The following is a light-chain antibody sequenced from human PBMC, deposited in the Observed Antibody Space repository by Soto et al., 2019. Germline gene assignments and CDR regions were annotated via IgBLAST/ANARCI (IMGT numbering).Light chain of an antibody. Sequence: QSALTQPASVSGSPGQSITISCTGTSSDVGSYNLVSWYQQLPGQAPKLLIYEGGKRPSGVSNRFSDSNSGNTASLTISGLQAEDEADYYCSSYTSSSTLFGTGTKLTVL. V-gene: IGLV2-14*02. J-gene: IGLJ1*01. CDR1: SSDVGSYNL. CDR3: SSYTSSSTL. CDR2: EGG.